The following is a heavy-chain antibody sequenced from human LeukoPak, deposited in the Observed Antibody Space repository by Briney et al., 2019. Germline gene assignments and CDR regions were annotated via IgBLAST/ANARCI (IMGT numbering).Heavy chain of an antibody. CDR1: GFTFSNAW. V-gene: IGHV3-15*07. D-gene: IGHD3-22*01. Sequence: GGSLRLSCAASGFTFSNAWMNWVRQAPGKGLEWVGRIKSKTDGGITDYAAPVKGRFTISRDDSKNTLYLQMNSLKTEDTAVYYCTTARPSSGYLNWGQGTLVTVSS. CDR3: TTARPSSGYLN. J-gene: IGHJ4*02. CDR2: IKSKTDGGIT.